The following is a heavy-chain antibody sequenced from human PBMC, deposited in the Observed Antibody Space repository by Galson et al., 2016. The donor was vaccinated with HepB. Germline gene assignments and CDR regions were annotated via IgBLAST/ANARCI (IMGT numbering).Heavy chain of an antibody. CDR2: ISYSSSYM. CDR1: GFTFSSYS. J-gene: IGHJ4*02. D-gene: IGHD3-16*01. V-gene: IGHV3-21*01. CDR3: ARDRGGGAPKLVIFDY. Sequence: SLRLSCAASGFTFSSYSMHWVRQAPGKGLEWVSSISYSSSYMPYADAVKGRFTISDNAKNSLYRQMNSLGAEDTAVYFCARDRGGGAPKLVIFDYWGQGTLVTVSS.